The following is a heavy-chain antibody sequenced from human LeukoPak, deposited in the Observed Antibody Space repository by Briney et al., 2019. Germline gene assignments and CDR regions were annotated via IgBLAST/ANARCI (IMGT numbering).Heavy chain of an antibody. D-gene: IGHD1-1*01. CDR3: ARYVPVKTGTTRASFDY. CDR2: INDSGRS. CDR1: GGSISSYY. Sequence: SETLSLTCTVSGGSISSYYWSWIRQPPGKGLEWIGEINDSGRSNYKSSLKSRVTMSVDTSKSQFSLNLRSVTATDTAVYYCARYVPVKTGTTRASFDYWGQGILVTVSS. V-gene: IGHV4-59*04. J-gene: IGHJ4*02.